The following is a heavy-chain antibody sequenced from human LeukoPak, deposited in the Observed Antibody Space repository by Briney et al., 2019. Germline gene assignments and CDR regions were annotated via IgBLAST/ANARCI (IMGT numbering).Heavy chain of an antibody. CDR3: AREVGYCSGGNCYSYFDS. CDR2: IKKTGSET. J-gene: IGHJ4*02. Sequence: GGSLRLSCAASGFTFSHFWMSWVRQAPGKGLEWVAYIKKTGSETYYVDSVKGRFTITRDNTRNSLFLQMYSLRAEDTAVYFCAREVGYCSGGNCYSYFDSWGQGTLVTVSS. V-gene: IGHV3-7*01. CDR1: GFTFSHFW. D-gene: IGHD2-15*01.